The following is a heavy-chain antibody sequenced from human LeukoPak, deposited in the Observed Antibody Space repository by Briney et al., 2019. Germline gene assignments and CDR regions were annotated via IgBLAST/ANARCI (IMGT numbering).Heavy chain of an antibody. D-gene: IGHD6-13*01. CDR3: ARSGSSWYEYFQH. V-gene: IGHV4-59*08. J-gene: IGHJ1*01. CDR1: GGSISSYY. CDR2: IYYSGST. Sequence: PSETLSLTCTVSGGSISSYYWSWIRQPPGKGLEWIGYIYYSGSTNCNPSLKSRVTISVDTSKKQFSLKLSSVTAADTAVYYCARSGSSWYEYFQHWGQGTLVTVSS.